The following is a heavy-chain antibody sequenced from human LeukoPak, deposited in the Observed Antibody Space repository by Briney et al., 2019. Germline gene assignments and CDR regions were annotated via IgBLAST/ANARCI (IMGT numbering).Heavy chain of an antibody. V-gene: IGHV1-18*01. Sequence: GASVKVSCKASGYTFTSYGISWVRQAPGQGLEWMGWISAYNGNTNYAQKLQGRVTMTTDTSTSTAYMELRSLRSDDTAVYYCARVSLGDSPRADYYYGMDVWGQGTTVTVSS. CDR2: ISAYNGNT. J-gene: IGHJ6*02. CDR1: GYTFTSYG. CDR3: ARVSLGDSPRADYYYGMDV. D-gene: IGHD2-21*02.